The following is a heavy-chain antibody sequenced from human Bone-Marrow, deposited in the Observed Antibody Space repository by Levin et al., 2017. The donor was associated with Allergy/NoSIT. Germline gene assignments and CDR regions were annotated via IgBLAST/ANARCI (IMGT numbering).Heavy chain of an antibody. J-gene: IGHJ2*01. CDR3: AKDSGVTMYYSGWSWYFDL. CDR2: ISGDGSNT. Sequence: QTGGSLRLSWAASGFTFSSYGMHWVRQVPGKGREWVAVISGDGSNTYYGDSVKGRFTISRDNSQNMMYLQMNSLRTEDTAVYYCAKDSGVTMYYSGWSWYFDLWGRGTLVTVSS. V-gene: IGHV3-30*18. D-gene: IGHD6-19*01. CDR1: GFTFSSYG.